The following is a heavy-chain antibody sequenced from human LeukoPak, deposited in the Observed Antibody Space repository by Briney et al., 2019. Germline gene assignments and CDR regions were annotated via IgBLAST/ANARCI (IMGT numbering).Heavy chain of an antibody. Sequence: GASVKVSCKASGGTFSSYVISWVRQAPGQGLEWMGWINPNSGGTNYAQKFQGRVTMTRDTSISTAYMELSRLRSDDTAVYYCASMGGSYDPAYWGQGTLVTVSS. V-gene: IGHV1-2*02. J-gene: IGHJ4*02. CDR1: GGTFSSYV. D-gene: IGHD1-26*01. CDR3: ASMGGSYDPAY. CDR2: INPNSGGT.